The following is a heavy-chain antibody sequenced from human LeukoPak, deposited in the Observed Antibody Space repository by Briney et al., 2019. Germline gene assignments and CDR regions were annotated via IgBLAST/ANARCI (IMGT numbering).Heavy chain of an antibody. CDR2: INAGNGNT. J-gene: IGHJ4*02. Sequence: GASVKVSCKASGYTFTSYAMHWVRQAPGQRLEWMGWINAGNGNTKYSRKFQGRVTITRDTSASTAYMELSSLRSEDTAVYYCARAIAAAADFDYWGQGTLVTVSS. CDR1: GYTFTSYA. CDR3: ARAIAAAADFDY. V-gene: IGHV1-3*01. D-gene: IGHD6-13*01.